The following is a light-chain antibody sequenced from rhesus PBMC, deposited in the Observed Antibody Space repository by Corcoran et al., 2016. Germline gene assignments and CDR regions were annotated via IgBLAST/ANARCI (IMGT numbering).Light chain of an antibody. J-gene: IGKJ2*01. CDR3: MQYTHIPYS. V-gene: IGKV2-65*01. CDR1: QSLVHSNGNTF. CDR2: KVS. Sequence: DVVMTQSPLALPITPGQPASISCRSSQSLVHSNGNTFLSRLQQKPGQPPRLLIYKVSNRYSGVPDRFSGSGAGTDFTLKISRMEAENVGVYCCMQYTHIPYSFGQGTKVEV.